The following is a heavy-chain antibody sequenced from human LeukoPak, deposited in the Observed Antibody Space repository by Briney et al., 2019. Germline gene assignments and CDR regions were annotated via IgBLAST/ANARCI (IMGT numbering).Heavy chain of an antibody. CDR3: ARDLGDGTPFDY. CDR1: GFTFSSYW. CDR2: ITSDGGNT. J-gene: IGHJ4*02. Sequence: GGSLRLSCAASGFTFSSYWIHWVRQAPGKGLVWVSRITSDGGNTNNADSVKGRFIISRDNAKNTVYLQMNSLRVEDTAVYYCARDLGDGTPFDYWGQGTLVTVSS. D-gene: IGHD1-7*01. V-gene: IGHV3-74*01.